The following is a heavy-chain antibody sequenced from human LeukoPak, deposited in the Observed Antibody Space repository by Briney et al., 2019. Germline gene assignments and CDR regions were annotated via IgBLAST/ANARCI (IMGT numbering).Heavy chain of an antibody. D-gene: IGHD3-22*01. CDR1: GGSISSYY. CDR2: IYYSGST. J-gene: IGHJ4*02. CDR3: ARQSISGSSLSYFDY. Sequence: SETLSLTCTVSGGSISSYYWTWIRQPPGKGLEWIGYIYYSGSTNYNPSLKSRVTISVDTSKNQCSLKLSSVTAADTAVYYCARQSISGSSLSYFDYWGQGTLVNVSS. V-gene: IGHV4-59*01.